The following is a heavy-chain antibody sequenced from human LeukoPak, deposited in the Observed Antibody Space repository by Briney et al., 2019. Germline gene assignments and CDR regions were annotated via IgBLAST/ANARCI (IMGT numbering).Heavy chain of an antibody. CDR1: GGSISSYY. D-gene: IGHD3-3*01. V-gene: IGHV4-59*01. Sequence: SETLSLTCTVSGGSISSYYWSWIRQPPGKGLEWIRYIYHSGSTNYNPSLKSRVTISVDTSKNQFSLKLSSVTAADTAVYYCARVWHYDFWSGYYFDYWGQGTLVTVSS. CDR2: IYHSGST. CDR3: ARVWHYDFWSGYYFDY. J-gene: IGHJ4*02.